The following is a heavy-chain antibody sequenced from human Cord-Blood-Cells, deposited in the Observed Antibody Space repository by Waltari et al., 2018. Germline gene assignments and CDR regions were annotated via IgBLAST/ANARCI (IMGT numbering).Heavy chain of an antibody. D-gene: IGHD6-13*01. CDR2: TNHSGST. J-gene: IGHJ6*02. CDR1: GGSFSGYY. Sequence: QVQLQQWGAGLLKPSETLSLTCAVYGGSFSGYYWSWIRQPPGKGREWIGETNHSGSTNYNPSLKSRVTIAVDTSKNRFSLKLRSVTAADRAVCDCARGRPIAAAGYDYDYYGMDVWCQGTTVTVSS. V-gene: IGHV4-34*01. CDR3: ARGRPIAAAGYDYDYYGMDV.